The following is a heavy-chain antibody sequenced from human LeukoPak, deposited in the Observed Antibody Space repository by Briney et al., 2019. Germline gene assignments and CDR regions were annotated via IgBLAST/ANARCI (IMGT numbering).Heavy chain of an antibody. D-gene: IGHD1-7*01. CDR3: ARDKQNWNYRGVDY. J-gene: IGHJ4*02. V-gene: IGHV3-21*01. CDR2: ISSSSYI. Sequence: GGSLRLSCAASGFTFSSYSMNWVRQAPGKGLEWVSSISSSSYIYYADSVKGRFNISRDNAKNSLYLQMNSLRAEDTAVYYCARDKQNWNYRGVDYWGQGTLVTVSS. CDR1: GFTFSSYS.